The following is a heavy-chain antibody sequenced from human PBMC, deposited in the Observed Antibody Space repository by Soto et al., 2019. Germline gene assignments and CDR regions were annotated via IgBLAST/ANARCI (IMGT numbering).Heavy chain of an antibody. J-gene: IGHJ4*02. CDR1: GASISSRNYY. Sequence: SETLSLTCNVSGASISSRNYYWGWIRQSPGKGLEWFGSIFYSGSTYYNPSLKSRITISILTSQNQFSLRLTSVTAADTAEYYCVRHHRITVPRQHDYYFDTWGPGNLVTVSS. CDR3: VRHHRITVPRQHDYYFDT. D-gene: IGHD4-17*01. V-gene: IGHV4-39*01. CDR2: IFYSGST.